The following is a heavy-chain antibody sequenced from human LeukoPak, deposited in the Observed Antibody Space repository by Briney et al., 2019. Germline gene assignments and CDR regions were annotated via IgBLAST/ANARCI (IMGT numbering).Heavy chain of an antibody. D-gene: IGHD4-17*01. CDR1: GGSVRSGSYY. Sequence: PLETRSLTRTVSGGSVRSGSYYWSCIRQPPGKGLEWMGYIYYRGSTNYNASLKSEVATSVDTSKNQFSLKLSSVLAAVTSVYYWTRIPTVTSDFDLWGQGTMVTVSS. CDR3: TRIPTVTSDFDL. V-gene: IGHV4-61*01. CDR2: IYYRGST. J-gene: IGHJ3*01.